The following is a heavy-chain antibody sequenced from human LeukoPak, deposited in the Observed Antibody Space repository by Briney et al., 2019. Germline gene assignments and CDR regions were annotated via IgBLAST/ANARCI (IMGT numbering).Heavy chain of an antibody. V-gene: IGHV1-69*04. Sequence: SVKVSCKASGGTFSSYTISWVRQAPGQGLEWMGRIIPVLGIANYAQKFQGRVTITADKSTSTAYMELSSLRSEDTALYYCARDRSIVPAATDDALDIRGQGAMVTVSS. J-gene: IGHJ3*02. CDR3: ARDRSIVPAATDDALDI. CDR2: IIPVLGIA. D-gene: IGHD2-2*01. CDR1: GGTFSSYT.